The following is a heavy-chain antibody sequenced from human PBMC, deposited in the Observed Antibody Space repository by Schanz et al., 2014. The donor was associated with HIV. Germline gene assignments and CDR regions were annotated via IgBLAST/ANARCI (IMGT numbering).Heavy chain of an antibody. CDR2: ISYDGSNK. CDR3: ARGRNGMGV. V-gene: IGHV3-30*03. Sequence: VQLVESGGGLVQPGGSLRLSCATSGFTFSNYWMSWIRQAPGKGLEWVAFISYDGSNKYYADSVKGRFTISRDNSNNTLYLQMNSLTVDDTAVYYCARGRNGMGVWGPGTTVTVSS. CDR1: GFTFSNYW. J-gene: IGHJ6*02.